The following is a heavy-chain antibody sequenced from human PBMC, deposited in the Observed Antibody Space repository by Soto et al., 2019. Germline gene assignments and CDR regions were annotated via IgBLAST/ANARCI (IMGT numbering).Heavy chain of an antibody. CDR3: ARYSSGRHDY. J-gene: IGHJ4*02. V-gene: IGHV4-61*01. CDR2: IYHGGAT. D-gene: IGHD3-22*01. CDR1: GGSLRSGSYY. Sequence: LTCTVSGGSLRSGSYYWSWIRQPPGKGLEWIGYIYHGGATPYNASLKSRVTISVDTSKNQFFLKVNSVTAADTAVYFCARYSSGRHDYWGQGSPVTVSS.